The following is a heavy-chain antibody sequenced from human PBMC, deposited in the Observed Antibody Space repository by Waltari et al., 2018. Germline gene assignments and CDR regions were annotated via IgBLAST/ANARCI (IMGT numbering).Heavy chain of an antibody. CDR3: ARDRDDSSGYYMRAFDI. CDR2: IIPSFGTA. V-gene: IGHV1-69*01. CDR1: GGTFSSYA. Sequence: QVQLVQSGAEVKKPGSSVKVSCKASGGTFSSYAISWVRQAPGQGLEWMGGIIPSFGTANYAQKFQGRVTITADESTSTAYMELSSLRSEDTAVYYCARDRDDSSGYYMRAFDIWGQGTMVTVSS. J-gene: IGHJ3*02. D-gene: IGHD3-22*01.